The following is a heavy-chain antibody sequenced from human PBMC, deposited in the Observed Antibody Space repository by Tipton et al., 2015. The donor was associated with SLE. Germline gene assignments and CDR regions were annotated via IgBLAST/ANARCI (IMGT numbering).Heavy chain of an antibody. Sequence: SLRLSCAASGFTFSSYGIHWVRQAPGKGLEWVSSITSGSGIYYADSVRGRFSISRDNAKNSVYLQMNRLRVEDTALYYCARDSAYTAASDSWGRGTLVTVSS. D-gene: IGHD5-18*01. V-gene: IGHV3-48*04. CDR1: GFTFSSYG. CDR3: ARDSAYTAASDS. J-gene: IGHJ4*02. CDR2: ITSGSGI.